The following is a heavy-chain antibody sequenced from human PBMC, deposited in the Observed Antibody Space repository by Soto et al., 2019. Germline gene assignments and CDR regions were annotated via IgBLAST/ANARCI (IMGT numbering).Heavy chain of an antibody. CDR1: GYTFTSYA. Sequence: APVKVSCKDSGYTFTSYAMCWVRHAQGQRLEWTGWINAGNGNTKYSQKFQGRVTITRDTSASTAYMELSSLRSEDTAVYYCAIDRTAAIGHYYYGMDIRGQGTTVT. CDR3: AIDRTAAIGHYYYGMDI. J-gene: IGHJ6*02. D-gene: IGHD2-2*01. V-gene: IGHV1-3*01. CDR2: INAGNGNT.